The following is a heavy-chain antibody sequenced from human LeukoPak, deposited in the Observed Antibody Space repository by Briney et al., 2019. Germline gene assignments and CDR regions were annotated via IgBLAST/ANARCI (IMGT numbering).Heavy chain of an antibody. V-gene: IGHV3-9*01. CDR2: ISWNGGNT. Sequence: PGGSLRLSCAASGFTFDDYAMHWVRHAPGRGLEWVSGISWNGGNTVYADSVKGRFTISRDNAKNALYLQMNSLRAEDTALYYCARAARGTSCCNHWFDPWGQGTLVTVSS. CDR1: GFTFDDYA. CDR3: ARAARGTSCCNHWFDP. J-gene: IGHJ5*02. D-gene: IGHD2-2*01.